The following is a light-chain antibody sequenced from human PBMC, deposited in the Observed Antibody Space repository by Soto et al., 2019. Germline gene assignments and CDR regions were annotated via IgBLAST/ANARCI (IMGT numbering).Light chain of an antibody. CDR2: GAS. V-gene: IGKV3-15*01. CDR3: QQYNKWPLT. Sequence: EIVFTQSPGTLSLSPGERATLSCRASQSVSSSQLAWYQQKPGQVPRLLIFGASTRATGIPARFSGSGSGTEFTLTISSLQSEDFAVYYCQQYNKWPLTFGGGTKVDI. CDR1: QSVSSS. J-gene: IGKJ4*02.